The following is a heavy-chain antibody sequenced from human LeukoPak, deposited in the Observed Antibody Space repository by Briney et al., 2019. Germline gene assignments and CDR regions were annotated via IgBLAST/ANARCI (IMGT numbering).Heavy chain of an antibody. CDR3: ARGVSGIYYYYYMDV. CDR1: GYTFTGYY. J-gene: IGHJ6*03. CDR2: INPNSGGT. Sequence: GASVKVSCKASGYTFTGYYMHWVRQAPGLGLEWMGWINPNSGGTNYAQKFQGRVTMTRDTSISTAYMELSRLRSDDSAVYYCARGVSGIYYYYYMDVWGKGTTVTISS. D-gene: IGHD1-26*01. V-gene: IGHV1-2*02.